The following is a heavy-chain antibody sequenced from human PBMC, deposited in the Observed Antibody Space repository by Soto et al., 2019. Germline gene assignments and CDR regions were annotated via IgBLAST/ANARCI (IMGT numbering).Heavy chain of an antibody. CDR3: AEGKYSSSPLLNPGGYYYGMDV. D-gene: IGHD6-6*01. CDR2: ISYDGSNK. J-gene: IGHJ6*02. V-gene: IGHV3-30*18. CDR1: GFTFSSYG. Sequence: QTGGSLRLSCAASGFTFSSYGMHWVRQAPGKGLEWVAVISYDGSNKYYADSVKGRFTISRDNSKNTLYLQMNSLRAEDTAVYYCAEGKYSSSPLLNPGGYYYGMDVWGQGTTVTVSS.